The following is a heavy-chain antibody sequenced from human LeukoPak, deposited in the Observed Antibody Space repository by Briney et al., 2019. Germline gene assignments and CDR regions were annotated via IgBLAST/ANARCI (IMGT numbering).Heavy chain of an antibody. J-gene: IGHJ4*02. D-gene: IGHD3-10*01. CDR2: ITASSSYT. CDR3: ARGDYYESGTDDY. V-gene: IGHV3-21*01. Sequence: GGSLRLSCAASGFTFSTYSMNWVRQAPGKGLEWVSSITASSSYTYYADSVKGRFTISRDNTKNSLYLQMNSLRAEDTGIYYCARGDYYESGTDDYWSQGTLVTVFS. CDR1: GFTFSTYS.